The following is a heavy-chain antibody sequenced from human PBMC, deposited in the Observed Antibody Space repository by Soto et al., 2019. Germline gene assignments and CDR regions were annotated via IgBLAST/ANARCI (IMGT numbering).Heavy chain of an antibody. V-gene: IGHV4-59*01. Sequence: SETLSLTCTVSGGSLNSYYWTWIRQSPGKGLEWIGYVSSTGSTNYNPSLKSRLTMSLDTSTNEISLSLTSVTAANAAVYFCARFSPPRKSYDSNPGWFDPWGQGIMVT. CDR2: VSSTGST. CDR1: GGSLNSYY. CDR3: ARFSPPRKSYDSNPGWFDP. D-gene: IGHD3-22*01. J-gene: IGHJ5*02.